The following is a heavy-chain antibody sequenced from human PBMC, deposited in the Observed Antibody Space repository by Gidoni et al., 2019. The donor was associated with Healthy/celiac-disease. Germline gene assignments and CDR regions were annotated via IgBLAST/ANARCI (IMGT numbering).Heavy chain of an antibody. D-gene: IGHD6-13*01. Sequence: QITLKESGPTHVKPTQTLTLTCTFSGFSLSTSGVGVGWIRQPPGKALEWLALIYWDDDKRYSQSLKSRLTITKDTSKNQVVLTMTNMDPVDTATYYCAHSGGYSSSWEGPADYWGQGTLVTVSS. J-gene: IGHJ4*02. CDR1: GFSLSTSGVG. CDR2: IYWDDDK. V-gene: IGHV2-5*02. CDR3: AHSGGYSSSWEGPADY.